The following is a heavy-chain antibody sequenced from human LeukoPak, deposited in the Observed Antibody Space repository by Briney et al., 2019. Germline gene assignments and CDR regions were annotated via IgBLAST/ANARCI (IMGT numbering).Heavy chain of an antibody. CDR1: GFTFSSYA. J-gene: IGHJ4*02. CDR3: ARGSGTTVTTDFDY. V-gene: IGHV3-30-3*01. Sequence: GGSLRLSCAASGFTFSSYAMHWVRQAPGKGLEWVALISYDGTNEYYADSVKGRFTISRDNSKNTLYLQMNSLRAEDTALYYCARGSGTTVTTDFDYWGQGTLVTVSS. CDR2: ISYDGTNE. D-gene: IGHD4-17*01.